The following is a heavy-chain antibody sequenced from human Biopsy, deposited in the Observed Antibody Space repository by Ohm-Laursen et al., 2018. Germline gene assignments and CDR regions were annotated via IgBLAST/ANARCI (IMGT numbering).Heavy chain of an antibody. CDR3: AREGEGLLRALDL. CDR2: IYTIGDT. Sequence: SDTLSLTCAVSGASMTGYFWTWVRQPAGKGLEWIGHIYTIGDTTYNPSLESRVTMSLDTSKNQFSLKMTSLTAADTAAYFCAREGEGLLRALDLWGQGTMVTVSS. J-gene: IGHJ3*01. V-gene: IGHV4-4*07. CDR1: GASMTGYF. D-gene: IGHD3-3*01.